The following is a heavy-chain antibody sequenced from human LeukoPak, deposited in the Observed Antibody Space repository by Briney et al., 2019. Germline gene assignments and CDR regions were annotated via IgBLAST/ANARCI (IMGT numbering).Heavy chain of an antibody. D-gene: IGHD2-2*01. CDR2: IYYSGST. CDR1: GGSVSSGSYY. J-gene: IGHJ6*04. Sequence: ASETLSLTCTVSGGSVSSGSYYWSWIQQPPGKGLEWIGYIYYSGSTNYNPSLKSRVTISVDTSKNQFSLKLSSVTAADTAVYYCARDQVVPAAMFVYYGMDVWGKGTTVTVSS. V-gene: IGHV4-61*01. CDR3: ARDQVVPAAMFVYYGMDV.